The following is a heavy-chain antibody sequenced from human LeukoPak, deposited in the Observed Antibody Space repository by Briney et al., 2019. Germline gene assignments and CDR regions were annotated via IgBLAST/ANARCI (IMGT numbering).Heavy chain of an antibody. CDR3: ARETMVRGVIIGSGDAFDI. CDR1: GYTFTGYY. Sequence: ASVKVSCKASGYTFTGYYMHWVRQAPGQGLEWMGWINPNSGGTNYAQKFQGRVTIAADESTSTAYMELSSLRSEDTAVYYCARETMVRGVIIGSGDAFDIWGQGTMVTVSS. CDR2: INPNSGGT. D-gene: IGHD3-10*01. J-gene: IGHJ3*02. V-gene: IGHV1-2*02.